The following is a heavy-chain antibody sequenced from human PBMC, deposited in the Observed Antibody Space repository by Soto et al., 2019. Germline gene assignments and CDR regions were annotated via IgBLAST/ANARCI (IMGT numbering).Heavy chain of an antibody. CDR2: ISASGATT. J-gene: IGHJ4*02. CDR3: AKDRTPPLSLSPSSQAIKNLLVGQCFDS. D-gene: IGHD2-8*02. V-gene: IGHV3-23*01. CDR1: GFAFHTHA. Sequence: EVQLLESGGGLVQPGGPLRLSCAASGFAFHTHALSWVRQAPGKGLEWVSGISASGATTYYADSVKGRFTISRDNSKNTVTLQMNSLRAEDTAFYYCAKDRTPPLSLSPSSQAIKNLLVGQCFDSWGQGTLVTVSS.